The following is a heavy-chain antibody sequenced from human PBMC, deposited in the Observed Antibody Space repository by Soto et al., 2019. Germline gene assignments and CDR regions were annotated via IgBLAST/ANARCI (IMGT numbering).Heavy chain of an antibody. CDR2: ISSSSSYI. V-gene: IGHV3-21*01. D-gene: IGHD1-26*01. J-gene: IGHJ4*02. CDR1: GFTFSSYS. CDR3: ARVFGGSYRLDY. Sequence: PGGSLRLSCAASGFTFSSYSMNWVRQAPGKGLEWVSSISSSSSYIYYADSVKGRFTISRDNAKNSLYLQMNSLRAEDTAVYYCARVFGGSYRLDYWGQGTLVTVSS.